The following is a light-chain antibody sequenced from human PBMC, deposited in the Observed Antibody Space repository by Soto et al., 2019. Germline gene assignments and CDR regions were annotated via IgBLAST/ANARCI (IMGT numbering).Light chain of an antibody. Sequence: QSALTQPASVSASPGQSLTISCTGTSSDVGAYNYVAWYQQHPDKAPKLMIYDVSHRPSGVSDRFSGSKSGNTASLTISGLQAEDEADYYCSSYTSGSTLIFGGGTKVTVL. CDR1: SSDVGAYNY. V-gene: IGLV2-14*03. CDR3: SSYTSGSTLI. J-gene: IGLJ2*01. CDR2: DVS.